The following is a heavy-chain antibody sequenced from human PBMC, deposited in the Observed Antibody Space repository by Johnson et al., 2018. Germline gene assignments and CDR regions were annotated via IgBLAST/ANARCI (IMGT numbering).Heavy chain of an antibody. Sequence: EVQLVESGGGLVQPGGSLKLSWAASGFTFSGYAMSWVRQGPGKGLEWVSAISGSGGDTYYADSVKGRFTISRDNAKNSQYLQMNSLGAEDTAVYYCARGVAMANRDPVWGQGTMVTVSS. V-gene: IGHV3-23*04. CDR3: ARGVAMANRDPV. D-gene: IGHD2-21*01. CDR1: GFTFSGYA. J-gene: IGHJ3*01. CDR2: ISGSGGDT.